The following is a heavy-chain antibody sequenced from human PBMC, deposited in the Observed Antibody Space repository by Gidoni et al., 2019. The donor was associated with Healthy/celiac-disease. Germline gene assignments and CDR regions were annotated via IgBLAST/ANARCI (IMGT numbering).Heavy chain of an antibody. CDR3: ASSKWGSRIVVVAALDY. D-gene: IGHD2-15*01. CDR1: GYTFTSYG. J-gene: IGHJ4*02. Sequence: QVQLVQSGAEVKKPGASVKVSCKASGYTFTSYGISWVRQAPGQGLAWMGWISAYNGNTNYAQKLQGRVTMTTDTSTSTAYMELRSLRSDDTAVYYCASSKWGSRIVVVAALDYWGQGTLVTVSS. CDR2: ISAYNGNT. V-gene: IGHV1-18*01.